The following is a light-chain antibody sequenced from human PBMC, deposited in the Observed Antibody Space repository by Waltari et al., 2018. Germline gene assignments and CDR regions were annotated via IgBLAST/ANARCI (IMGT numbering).Light chain of an antibody. CDR3: QHHFRLPAT. CDR2: GAS. V-gene: IGKV3-20*01. Sequence: IMLTQSPGTLSLSPGERATLSCRASQSISRYLAWYQQKPGQAPRLLIYGASTRATGIPDRFCGSGSGTDFSLTISGLEPEDSAVYYCQHHFRLPATFGQGTKVEIK. J-gene: IGKJ1*01. CDR1: QSISRY.